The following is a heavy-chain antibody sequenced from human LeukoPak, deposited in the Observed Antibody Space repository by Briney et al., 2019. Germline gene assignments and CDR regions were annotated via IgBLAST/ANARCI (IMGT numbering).Heavy chain of an antibody. CDR2: IYPDDSDT. CDR3: ARRIDKGNDY. Sequence: GESLKISCKGSGYKFNAYWIAWVRQMPGKGLEWMGIIYPDDSDTRYSPSFQGQVTISADKSISTAYLQWSSLKASDTAMYYCARRIDKGNDYWGQGTLVTVSS. J-gene: IGHJ4*02. CDR1: GYKFNAYW. V-gene: IGHV5-51*01. D-gene: IGHD2-15*01.